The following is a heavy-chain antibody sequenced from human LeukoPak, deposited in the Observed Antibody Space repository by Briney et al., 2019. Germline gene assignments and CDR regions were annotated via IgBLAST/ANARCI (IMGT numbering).Heavy chain of an antibody. CDR1: GGTFSSYA. CDR3: ARDYRYNYFDY. J-gene: IGHJ4*02. D-gene: IGHD4-11*01. V-gene: IGHV1-69*13. CDR2: IIPIFGTA. Sequence: SVTVSCKASGGTFSSYAISWVRQAPGQGLEWMGGIIPIFGTANYAQKFQGRVTITADESTSTAYMELSRLRSDDTAVYYCARDYRYNYFDYWGQGTLVTVSS.